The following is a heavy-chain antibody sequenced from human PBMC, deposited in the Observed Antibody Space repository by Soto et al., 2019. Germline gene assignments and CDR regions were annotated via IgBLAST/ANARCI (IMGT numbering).Heavy chain of an antibody. Sequence: QVQLVESGGGVVQPGRSLRLSCAASGFTFSSYGMHWVRQAPGKGLEWVAVIWYDGSNKYYADSVKGRFTISRDNSKNTLYLQMNSLRAEDTAVYYCVRDGVAARPGPGRFVDYWGQGTLVTVSS. CDR2: IWYDGSNK. V-gene: IGHV3-33*01. J-gene: IGHJ4*02. CDR3: VRDGVAARPGPGRFVDY. CDR1: GFTFSSYG. D-gene: IGHD6-6*01.